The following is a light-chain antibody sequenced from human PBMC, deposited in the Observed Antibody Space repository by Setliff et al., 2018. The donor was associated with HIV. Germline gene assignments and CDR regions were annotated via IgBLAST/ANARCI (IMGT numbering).Light chain of an antibody. J-gene: IGLJ1*01. CDR3: CSSAGSHTYI. Sequence: QSAMTQPASVSGSPGQSVTFSCSGSNSDIGAYNYVSWYQQHPGKAPKLLISNVIRRPSGVPDLFSGSKSGNTASLTISGLQAEAEADYYCCSSAGSHTYIFGSGTKGTVL. CDR1: NSDIGAYNY. V-gene: IGLV2-11*01. CDR2: NVI.